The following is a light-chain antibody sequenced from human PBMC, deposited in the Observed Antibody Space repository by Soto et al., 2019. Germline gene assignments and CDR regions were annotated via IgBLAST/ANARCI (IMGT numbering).Light chain of an antibody. V-gene: IGKV3-20*01. CDR1: QRVSSNY. Sequence: EVVLPQSPGILSLSPGERATLSCRASQRVSSNYFAWYQQKPGQAPRLLLYRSSTWATGVPERFSGSVSGTDFTLTISRLEPEDFAVYYCQQFDGSPWTFGQGTTVEI. CDR2: RSS. J-gene: IGKJ1*01. CDR3: QQFDGSPWT.